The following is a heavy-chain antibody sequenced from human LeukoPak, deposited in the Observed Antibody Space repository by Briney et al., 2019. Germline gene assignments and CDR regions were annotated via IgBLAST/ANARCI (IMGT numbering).Heavy chain of an antibody. V-gene: IGHV4-34*01. CDR2: INHSGST. D-gene: IGHD2-2*01. J-gene: IGHJ5*02. Sequence: SETLSLTCAVYGGSFSDYYWSWIRQSPGKGLEWIGEINHSGSTNYNPSLKSRVIISVDTSKNQFSLKLSSVTAADTAVYYCARLVWRSWFDPWGQGTLVTVSS. CDR3: ARLVWRSWFDP. CDR1: GGSFSDYY.